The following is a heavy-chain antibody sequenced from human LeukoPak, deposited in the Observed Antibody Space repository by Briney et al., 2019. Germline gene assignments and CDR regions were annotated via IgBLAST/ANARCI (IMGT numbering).Heavy chain of an antibody. D-gene: IGHD4-17*01. J-gene: IGHJ4*02. CDR2: INPSSDGT. CDR1: GYTFTGYY. CDR3: ARDRTTVTIFDY. V-gene: IGHV1-2*02. Sequence: ASVKVSCKPSGYTFTGYYMHWFRQAPGQGLEWMGWINPSSDGTKYAQMFQGRVTMTGDTSISTAYMELSRLRSDDTAVYYCARDRTTVTIFDYWGQGTLVTVSS.